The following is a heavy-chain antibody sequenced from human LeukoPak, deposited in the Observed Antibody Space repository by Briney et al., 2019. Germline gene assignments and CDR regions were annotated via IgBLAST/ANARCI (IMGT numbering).Heavy chain of an antibody. CDR3: ARDGTAAGLYFDL. D-gene: IGHD6-13*01. V-gene: IGHV3-7*01. CDR2: IRQDGSEK. CDR1: GFTFTDYW. J-gene: IGHJ4*01. Sequence: GGSLRLSCAVSGFTFTDYWMNWVRQAPGKGPEWVASIRQDGSEKTYVDSVKGRFTISRDNTKNSLSLQLNGLRAEDTAVYYCARDGTAAGLYFDLWGQGTLVTVSS.